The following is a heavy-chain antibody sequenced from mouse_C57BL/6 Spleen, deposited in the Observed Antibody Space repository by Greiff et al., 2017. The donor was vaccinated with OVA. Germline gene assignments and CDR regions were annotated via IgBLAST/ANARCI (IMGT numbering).Heavy chain of an antibody. CDR2: INYDGSST. CDR1: GFTFSDYY. CDR3: ARETVVADWYFDV. Sequence: EVQRVESEGGLVQPGSSMKLSCTASGFTFSDYYMAWVRQVPEKGLEWVANINYDGSSTYYLDSLKSRFIISRDNAKNILYLQMSSLKSEDTATYYCARETVVADWYFDVWGTGTTVTVSS. V-gene: IGHV5-16*01. D-gene: IGHD1-1*01. J-gene: IGHJ1*03.